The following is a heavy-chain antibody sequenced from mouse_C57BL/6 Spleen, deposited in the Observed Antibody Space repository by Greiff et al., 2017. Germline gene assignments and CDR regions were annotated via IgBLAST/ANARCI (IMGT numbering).Heavy chain of an antibody. J-gene: IGHJ3*01. CDR2: INPNNGGT. CDR3: ARGDYYGSSYEWFAY. V-gene: IGHV1-18*01. Sequence: EVQVVESGPELVKPGASVKIPCKASGYTFTDYNMDWVKQSHGKSLEWIGDINPNNGGTIYNQKFKGKATLTVDKSSSTAYMELRSLTSEDTAVYYCARGDYYGSSYEWFAYWGQGTLVTVSA. D-gene: IGHD1-1*01. CDR1: GYTFTDYN.